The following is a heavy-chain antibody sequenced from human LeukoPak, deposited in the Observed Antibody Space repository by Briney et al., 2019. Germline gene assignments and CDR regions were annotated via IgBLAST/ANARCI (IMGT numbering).Heavy chain of an antibody. V-gene: IGHV4-30-4*01. Sequence: SETLSLTCTVSGGSISSGDYYRSWIRQPPGKGLEWIGYIYYSGSTYYNPSLKSRVTISVDTSKNQFSLKLSSVTAADTAVYYCARVATIPWAFDIWGQGTMVTVSS. CDR2: IYYSGST. D-gene: IGHD5-12*01. J-gene: IGHJ3*02. CDR1: GGSISSGDYY. CDR3: ARVATIPWAFDI.